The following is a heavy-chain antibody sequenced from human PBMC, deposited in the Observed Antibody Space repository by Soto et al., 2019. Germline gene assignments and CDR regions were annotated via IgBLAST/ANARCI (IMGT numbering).Heavy chain of an antibody. D-gene: IGHD6-19*01. V-gene: IGHV4-30-2*01. CDR1: GDSYSISTYS. Sequence: SETLSLTCNMSGDSYSISTYSWSWIRQPPGKALQWVGFIYQSGVTSYNPSLASRVSISLDRSNNQCSLKLKSVTAADTAVYFCAGMPYTSGLRFDPWGPGTLVTVSS. J-gene: IGHJ5*02. CDR3: AGMPYTSGLRFDP. CDR2: IYQSGVT.